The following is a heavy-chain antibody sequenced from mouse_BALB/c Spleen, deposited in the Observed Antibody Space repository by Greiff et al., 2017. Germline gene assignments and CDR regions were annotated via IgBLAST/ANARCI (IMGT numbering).Heavy chain of an antibody. CDR3: ARPKIYDGYYHYAMDY. Sequence: EVQLQQSGPELVKPGASVKIPCKASGYTFTDYNMDWVKQSHGKSLEWIGDINPNNGGTIYNQKFKGKATLTVDKSSSTAYMELRSLTSEDTAVYYCARPKIYDGYYHYAMDYWGQGTSVTVSS. CDR2: INPNNGGT. V-gene: IGHV1-18*01. CDR1: GYTFTDYN. J-gene: IGHJ4*01. D-gene: IGHD2-3*01.